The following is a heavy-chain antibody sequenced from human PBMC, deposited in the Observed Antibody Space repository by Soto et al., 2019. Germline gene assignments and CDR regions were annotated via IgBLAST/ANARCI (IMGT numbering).Heavy chain of an antibody. CDR1: GDSVSSNSAA. Sequence: PSQTLSLTCAISGDSVSSNSAAWNWIRQSPSRGLEWLGRTYYRSKWYNDYALSVKSRITINPDTSKNQFSLQLNSVTPEDTAVYYCARGHDYGDSYYYYYMDVWGKGTTVTVSS. CDR2: TYYRSKWYN. V-gene: IGHV6-1*01. CDR3: ARGHDYGDSYYYYYMDV. J-gene: IGHJ6*03. D-gene: IGHD4-17*01.